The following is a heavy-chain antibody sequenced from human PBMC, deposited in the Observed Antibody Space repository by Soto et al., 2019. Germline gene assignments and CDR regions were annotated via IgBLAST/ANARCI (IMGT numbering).Heavy chain of an antibody. CDR3: ARDAGRSVVTNDAFDI. CDR1: GGSISSGGYY. D-gene: IGHD2-15*01. Sequence: SGTLSLTCTVSGGSISSGGYYWSWIRQHPGKGLEWIGYIYYSGSTYYNPSLKSRVTISVDTSKNQFSLKLSSVTAADTAVYYCARDAGRSVVTNDAFDIWGQGTMVTVSS. CDR2: IYYSGST. J-gene: IGHJ3*02. V-gene: IGHV4-31*03.